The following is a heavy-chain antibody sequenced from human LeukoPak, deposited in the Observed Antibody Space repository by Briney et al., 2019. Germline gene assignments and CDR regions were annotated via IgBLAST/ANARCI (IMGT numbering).Heavy chain of an antibody. J-gene: IGHJ4*02. CDR2: IWYDGSNK. V-gene: IGHV3-33*01. Sequence: GGSLRLSCAASGFTFSSYGMHWVRQAPGKGLEWVAVIWYDGSNKYYADSVKGRFTISRDNSKNTLYLQMNSLRAEDTAVYYCARDGGVGATNLDYWGQGTLVTVSS. CDR1: GFTFSSYG. CDR3: ARDGGVGATNLDY. D-gene: IGHD1-26*01.